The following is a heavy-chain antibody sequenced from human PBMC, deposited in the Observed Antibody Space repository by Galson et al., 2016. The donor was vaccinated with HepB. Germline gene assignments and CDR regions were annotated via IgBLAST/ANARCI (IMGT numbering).Heavy chain of an antibody. D-gene: IGHD3-10*01. CDR1: GYTFTSYG. V-gene: IGHV1-18*04. Sequence: QSGAEVKKPGASVKVSCKASGYTFTSYGISWVRQAPGQGLEWMGWISTYNGNTNYAQKLQGRVTMTTDTSTSTAYMELRSLRSDDTAVYYGARSDYYYDSGIPGYYYGMDVWGQGTTVTVSS. CDR2: ISTYNGNT. J-gene: IGHJ6*02. CDR3: ARSDYYYDSGIPGYYYGMDV.